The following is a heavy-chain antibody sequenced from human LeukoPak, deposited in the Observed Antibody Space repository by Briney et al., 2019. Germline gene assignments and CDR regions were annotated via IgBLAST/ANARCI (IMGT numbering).Heavy chain of an antibody. CDR2: IKQDGSGL. J-gene: IGHJ4*02. CDR1: GFTFNNYW. CDR3: ARGLYSSTTYYFDY. Sequence: GGSLRLSCAASGFTFNNYWMSWVRQAPGKGLEWVANIKQDGSGLYYVDSVKGRFTISRDNAKNSLYLQMNSLRGEDTAVYYCARGLYSSTTYYFDYWGQGTLVTVSS. D-gene: IGHD6-13*01. V-gene: IGHV3-7*03.